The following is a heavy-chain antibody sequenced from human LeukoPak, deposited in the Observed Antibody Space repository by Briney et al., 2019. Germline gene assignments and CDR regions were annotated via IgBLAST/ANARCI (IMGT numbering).Heavy chain of an antibody. V-gene: IGHV1-2*04. D-gene: IGHD4-17*01. CDR3: ARPGTTVTTVFDY. J-gene: IGHJ4*02. Sequence: GSVKVSCKASGYTFTGYYMHWVRQAPGQGLEWMGWINPNSGGTNYAQKFQGWVTMTRDTSISTAYMELSRLRSDDTAVYYCARPGTTVTTVFDYWGQGTLVTVSS. CDR2: INPNSGGT. CDR1: GYTFTGYY.